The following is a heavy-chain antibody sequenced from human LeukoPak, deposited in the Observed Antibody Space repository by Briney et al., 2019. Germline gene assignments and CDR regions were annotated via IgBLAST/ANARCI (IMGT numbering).Heavy chain of an antibody. D-gene: IGHD1-14*01. CDR2: INHGGSDK. CDR3: TRDRSRAEDD. Sequence: GQSQRLSCAASGFTFSGHWMSWVRQAPGKGLEWVANINHGGSDKYYVDSVKGRFTISRDNANNLLYLQMNSLRGEDTAVYYCTRDRSRAEDDWGQGILVTVSS. V-gene: IGHV3-7*01. CDR1: GFTFSGHW. J-gene: IGHJ4*02.